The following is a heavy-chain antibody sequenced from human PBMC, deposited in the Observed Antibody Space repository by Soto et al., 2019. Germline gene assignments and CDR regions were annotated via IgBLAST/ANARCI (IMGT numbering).Heavy chain of an antibody. CDR1: GFTFSSYS. J-gene: IGHJ6*03. CDR3: ARDVYTGYDSYYYYYMDV. Sequence: EVQLVESGRGLVRPGGSLRLSCAASGFTFSSYSINWVRQAPGKGLEWVSSIGRVSSHIYYADSMKGRFTVSRDNAKISLYLQMNTLRVEDTAVYYCARDVYTGYDSYYYYYMDVWGKGTTVTVSS. V-gene: IGHV3-21*01. CDR2: IGRVSSHI. D-gene: IGHD5-12*01.